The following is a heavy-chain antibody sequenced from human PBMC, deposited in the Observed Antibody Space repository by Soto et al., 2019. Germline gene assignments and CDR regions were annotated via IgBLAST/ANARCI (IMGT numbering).Heavy chain of an antibody. J-gene: IGHJ6*02. D-gene: IGHD2-21*02. CDR2: IYYSGST. V-gene: IGHV4-31*03. Sequence: PSETLSLTCTVSGGSISSGGYYWSWIRQHPGKGLEWIGYIYYSGSTYYNPSLKSRVTISVDTSKNQFSLKLSSVTAADTAVYYCARDGRTGGNSNYYYGMDVWGQGTTVTVAS. CDR1: GGSISSGGYY. CDR3: ARDGRTGGNSNYYYGMDV.